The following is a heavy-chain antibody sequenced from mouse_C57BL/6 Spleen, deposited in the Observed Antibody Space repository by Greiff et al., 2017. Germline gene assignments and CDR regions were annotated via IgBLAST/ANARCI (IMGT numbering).Heavy chain of an antibody. Sequence: VQLQQPGAELVRPGSSVKLSCKASGYTFTSYWMDWVKQRPGQGLEWIGNIYPSDSETHYNQKFKDKATLTVDKSSSTAYMQLSSLTSEDSAVYYCARDDGFAYWGQGTLVTVSA. CDR2: IYPSDSET. CDR1: GYTFTSYW. V-gene: IGHV1-61*01. J-gene: IGHJ3*01. CDR3: ARDDGFAY. D-gene: IGHD1-1*01.